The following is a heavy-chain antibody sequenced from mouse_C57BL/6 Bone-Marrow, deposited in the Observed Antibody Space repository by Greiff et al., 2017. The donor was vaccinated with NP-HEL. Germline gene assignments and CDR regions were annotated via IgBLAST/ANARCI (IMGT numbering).Heavy chain of an antibody. D-gene: IGHD1-1*01. Sequence: QVQLKQPGAELVRPGTSVKLSCKASGYTFTSYWMHWVKQRPGQGLEWIGVIDPSDSYTNYNQKFKGKATLTVDTSSSKAYMQLSSLTSEDSAVYYCVSGSSYGYWGQGTTLTVSS. CDR3: VSGSSYGY. CDR1: GYTFTSYW. CDR2: IDPSDSYT. J-gene: IGHJ2*01. V-gene: IGHV1-59*01.